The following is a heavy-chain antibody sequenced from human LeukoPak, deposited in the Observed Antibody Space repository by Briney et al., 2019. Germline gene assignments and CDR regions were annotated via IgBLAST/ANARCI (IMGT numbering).Heavy chain of an antibody. CDR2: IKQDGSEK. V-gene: IGHV3-7*05. CDR1: GSPFSRSW. CDR3: TTGSGYGEYGWK. J-gene: IGHJ4*02. D-gene: IGHD4-17*01. Sequence: PGGSLRLSCVASGSPFSRSWITWVRQAPGKGLEWVADIKQDGSEKNYVGSVKGRFTISRDNAKNSLYLEMNSLKSEDTGVLYCTTGSGYGEYGWKWGQGTLVIVSS.